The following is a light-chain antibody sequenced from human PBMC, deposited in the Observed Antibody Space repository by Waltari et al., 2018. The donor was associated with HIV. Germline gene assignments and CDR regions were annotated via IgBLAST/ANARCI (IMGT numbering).Light chain of an antibody. Sequence: AIQLTQSPSSLSASVGDRVTITCRASQDISGALAWYQQKPGKPPKLLIHEASILETGVPSKFSGSGAGADFTLTISSLQPEDFATYYCQQFNSYPLTFGAGTKVEIK. CDR2: EAS. CDR3: QQFNSYPLT. J-gene: IGKJ4*01. V-gene: IGKV1-13*02. CDR1: QDISGA.